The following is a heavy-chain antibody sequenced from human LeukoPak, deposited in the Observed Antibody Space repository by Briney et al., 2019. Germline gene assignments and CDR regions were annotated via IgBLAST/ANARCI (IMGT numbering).Heavy chain of an antibody. Sequence: ASVKVSCKAPGYTFTSYAMHWVRQAPGQRLEWMGWINAGNGNTKYSQKFQGRVTITRDTSASTAYMELSSLRSEDTAVYYCARGRMGADYGDYDFRKYYYYYYGMDVWGQGTTVTVSS. D-gene: IGHD4-17*01. J-gene: IGHJ6*02. CDR1: GYTFTSYA. CDR2: INAGNGNT. V-gene: IGHV1-3*01. CDR3: ARGRMGADYGDYDFRKYYYYYYGMDV.